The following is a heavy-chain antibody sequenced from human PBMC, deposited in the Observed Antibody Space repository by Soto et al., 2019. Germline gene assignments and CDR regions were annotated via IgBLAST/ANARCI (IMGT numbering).Heavy chain of an antibody. CDR3: ARAPSGYYFDR. CDR2: INTANGDT. V-gene: IGHV1-3*04. D-gene: IGHD3-10*01. J-gene: IGHJ4*02. CDR1: GYTFTSYA. Sequence: QVQLVQSGAEVKKPAASVKLSCKASGYTFTSYAVHWVRQAPGQRLESMGWINTANGDTKYSQNFQSRATITRDTSVSTAYMELSSLTSEDTAVYFCARAPSGYYFDRWGQGTLVTVSS.